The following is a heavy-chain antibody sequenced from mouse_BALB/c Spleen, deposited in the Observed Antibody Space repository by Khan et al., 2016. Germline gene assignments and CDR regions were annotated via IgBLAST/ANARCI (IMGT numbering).Heavy chain of an antibody. V-gene: IGHV10S3*01. CDR3: VRDYGGSFEY. Sequence: EVQLVETGGGLVQPKGSLKLSCEASGFTFNTSAMNWVRQAPGKGLEWVARISSKSNNYATYYADSVKDRFTISRDDSQSMLYLQIHNLKTEDTAMYYCVRDYGGSFEYWGQGTTLSVYS. J-gene: IGHJ2*01. D-gene: IGHD1-2*01. CDR1: GFTFNTSA. CDR2: ISSKSNNYAT.